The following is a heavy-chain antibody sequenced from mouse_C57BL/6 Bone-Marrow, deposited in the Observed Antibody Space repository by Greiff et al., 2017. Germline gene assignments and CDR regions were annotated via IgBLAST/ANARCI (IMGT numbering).Heavy chain of an antibody. CDR3: ARSGYDYDEGTWFAY. CDR1: GYTFTSYW. V-gene: IGHV1-50*01. J-gene: IGHJ3*01. D-gene: IGHD2-4*01. CDR2: IDPSDGDT. Sequence: VQLQQSGAELVKPGASVKLSCKASGYTFTSYWMQWVKQRPGQGLEWIGEIDPSDGDTNYNQKFKGKATLTVDQSSSTASMQLSSLISEDSAVYYCARSGYDYDEGTWFAYWGQGTLVTVSA.